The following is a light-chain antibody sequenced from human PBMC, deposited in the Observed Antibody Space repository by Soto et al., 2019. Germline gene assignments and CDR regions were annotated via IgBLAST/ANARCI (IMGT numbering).Light chain of an antibody. CDR1: SSDVGGYNY. CDR2: EVS. CDR3: SSYTASSTLVV. Sequence: QSALTQPASVSGSPGQSITISCTGTSSDVGGYNYVSWYQQHPGKAPKLMIYEVSNRPSGVSNRFSDSKSGNTASLTISGLQAEDEADYYCSSYTASSTLVVFGGGTKVTVL. V-gene: IGLV2-14*01. J-gene: IGLJ2*01.